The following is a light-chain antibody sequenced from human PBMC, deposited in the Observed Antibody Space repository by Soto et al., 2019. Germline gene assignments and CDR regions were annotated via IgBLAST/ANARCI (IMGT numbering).Light chain of an antibody. Sequence: DIQMTQSPSSLSASIGDRVTITWQASQNITNNLSWYQQKPGKAPNLLIYHASKLAKGVTSRFSGSGSGTDFALKISRVEAEDVGVYYCMQGTHWPTTFGQGTRLEIK. V-gene: IGKV1-33*01. CDR3: MQGTHWPTT. CDR2: HAS. J-gene: IGKJ5*01. CDR1: QNITNN.